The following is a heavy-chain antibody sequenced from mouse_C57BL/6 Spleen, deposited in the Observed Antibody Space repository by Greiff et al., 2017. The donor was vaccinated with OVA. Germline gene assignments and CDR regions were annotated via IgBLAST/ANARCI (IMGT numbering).Heavy chain of an antibody. D-gene: IGHD1-1*01. CDR3: ARGFTTTVVVSYYYAMDY. J-gene: IGHJ4*01. Sequence: VQLQQSGAELVKPGASVKISCKASGYAFSSYWMNWVKQRPGKGLEWIGQIYPGDGDTNYNGKFKGKATLTADNSSSPAYMQLSSLTSDDSAVYFCARGFTTTVVVSYYYAMDYWGQGTSVTVSS. V-gene: IGHV1-80*01. CDR1: GYAFSSYW. CDR2: IYPGDGDT.